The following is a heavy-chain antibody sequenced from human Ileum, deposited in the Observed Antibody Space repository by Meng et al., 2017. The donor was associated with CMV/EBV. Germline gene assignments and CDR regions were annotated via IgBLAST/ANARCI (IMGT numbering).Heavy chain of an antibody. J-gene: IGHJ3*02. CDR3: ARDDPDYGSGDDAFDI. V-gene: IGHV3-30*03. CDR1: GFTFSCYG. D-gene: IGHD3-10*01. Sequence: GGSLRLSCAASGFTFSCYGMHWVCQAPAKGMERVAVILNDGNNKYYTDSVKGRFTISRDNSKSTVYLQMDSLRVEDTAVYYCARDDPDYGSGDDAFDIWGQGTMVTVSS. CDR2: ILNDGNNK.